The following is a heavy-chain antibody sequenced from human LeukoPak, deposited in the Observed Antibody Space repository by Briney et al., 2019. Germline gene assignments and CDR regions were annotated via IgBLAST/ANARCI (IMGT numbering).Heavy chain of an antibody. Sequence: GGSLRPSCAASGFTFDDYAMHWVRQAPGKGLEWVSLINWDGGSTYYADSVKGRFTISRDNSKNSLYLQMNSLRAEDTALYYCARDRGPVGATTGFDYWGQGTLVTVSS. CDR2: INWDGGST. CDR3: ARDRGPVGATTGFDY. V-gene: IGHV3-43D*04. CDR1: GFTFDDYA. D-gene: IGHD1-26*01. J-gene: IGHJ4*02.